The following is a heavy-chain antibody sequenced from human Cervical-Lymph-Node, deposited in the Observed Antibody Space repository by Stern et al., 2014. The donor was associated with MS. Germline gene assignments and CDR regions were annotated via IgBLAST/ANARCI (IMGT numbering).Heavy chain of an antibody. CDR1: GGSISSYY. CDR2: IYYSGST. D-gene: IGHD3-3*01. V-gene: IGHV4-59*01. Sequence: VQLVESGPGLVKPSETLSLTCTVSGGSISSYYWSWIRQPPGKGLEWIGYIYYSGSTNYNPSLKSRVTISVDTSKNQFSLKLSSVTAADTAVYYCASIDYDFWSGPSPNDAFDIWGQGTMVTVSS. J-gene: IGHJ3*02. CDR3: ASIDYDFWSGPSPNDAFDI.